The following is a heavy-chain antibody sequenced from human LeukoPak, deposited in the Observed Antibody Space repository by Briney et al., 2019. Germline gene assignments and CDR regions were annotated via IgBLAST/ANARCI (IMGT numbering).Heavy chain of an antibody. CDR2: INPNSGGT. V-gene: IGHV1-2*02. J-gene: IGHJ3*02. D-gene: IGHD1-26*01. Sequence: GASVKVSCKASGYTFTGYYMHWVRQAPGQGLEWMGWINPNSGGTNYALKFQGRVTMTRDTSISTAYMELSRLRSDDTAVYYCATVGHRNAFDIWGQGTMVTVSS. CDR1: GYTFTGYY. CDR3: ATVGHRNAFDI.